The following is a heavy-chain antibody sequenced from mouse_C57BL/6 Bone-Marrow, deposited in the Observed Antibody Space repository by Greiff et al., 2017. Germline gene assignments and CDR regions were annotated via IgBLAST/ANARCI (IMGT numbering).Heavy chain of an antibody. V-gene: IGHV1-53*01. CDR2: INPSNGGT. CDR1: GYTFTSYW. CDR3: ARDDRWLLPPKDY. J-gene: IGHJ4*01. Sequence: QVHVKQPGTELVKPGASVKLSCKASGYTFTSYWLHWVKQRPGQGLEWIGNINPSNGGTNYNEKFKSKATLTVDKSSSTAYMQLSSLTSDDSAVYYCARDDRWLLPPKDYWGQGTSVTVSS. D-gene: IGHD2-3*01.